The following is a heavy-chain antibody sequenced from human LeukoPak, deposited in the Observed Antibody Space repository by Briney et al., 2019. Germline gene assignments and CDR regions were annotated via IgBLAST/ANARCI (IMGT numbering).Heavy chain of an antibody. CDR3: ARDWYYDFWSGPGPFDY. Sequence: SVKVSCKASGGTFSSYAISWVRQAPGQGLEWMGGIIPIFGTANYAQKFQGRVTITADESTSTAYMELSSLRSEDTAVYYCARDWYYDFWSGPGPFDYWGQGTLVTVSS. D-gene: IGHD3-3*01. J-gene: IGHJ4*02. CDR1: GGTFSSYA. CDR2: IIPIFGTA. V-gene: IGHV1-69*13.